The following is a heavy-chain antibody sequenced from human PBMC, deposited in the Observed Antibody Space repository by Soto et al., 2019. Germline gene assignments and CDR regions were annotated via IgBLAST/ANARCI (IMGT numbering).Heavy chain of an antibody. Sequence: QITLKESGPTLVKPTQTLTLTCTFSGFSLSTSGVGVGWIRQPPGKALEWLALIYWDYDKRYSPSLKSRLTITKDTSKNQVVLTMTNMDPVDTATYYCAHRRINSGYSGDYFDYWGQGTLVTVSS. CDR2: IYWDYDK. CDR1: GFSLSTSGVG. V-gene: IGHV2-5*02. D-gene: IGHD5-12*01. CDR3: AHRRINSGYSGDYFDY. J-gene: IGHJ4*02.